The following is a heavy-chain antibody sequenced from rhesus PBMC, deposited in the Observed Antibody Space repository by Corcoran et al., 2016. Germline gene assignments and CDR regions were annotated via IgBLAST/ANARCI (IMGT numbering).Heavy chain of an antibody. CDR2: IYGNRART. J-gene: IGHJ4*01. CDR1: GGSISGGYY. D-gene: IGHD2-21*01. V-gene: IGHV4S7*01. CDR3: ARRSGCTGSGCYGDY. Sequence: QVQLQESGPGLVKPSETLSLTCAVSGGSISGGYYWGWIRQHPGKGLEWIGNIYGNRARTYDNPSLKSRVTIAKDTSNNQFSLNLSSWTAADTAVYYGARRSGCTGSGCYGDYWGQGVLVTVSS.